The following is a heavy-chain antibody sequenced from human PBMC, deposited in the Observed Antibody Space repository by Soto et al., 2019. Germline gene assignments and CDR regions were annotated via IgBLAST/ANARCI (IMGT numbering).Heavy chain of an antibody. CDR1: GGSITSGNHY. V-gene: IGHV4-39*02. J-gene: IGHJ4*02. CDR2: IYHSGEA. CDR3: ARDKITGLFDY. D-gene: IGHD2-8*02. Sequence: PSETLSLTCTVSGGSITSGNHYWGWIRQPPGRGLEWIGNIYHSGEAYHSSSLKSRVTMSVDTSTNQFSLTLSSVTAADTAVYYCARDKITGLFDYWGQGTLVTVSS.